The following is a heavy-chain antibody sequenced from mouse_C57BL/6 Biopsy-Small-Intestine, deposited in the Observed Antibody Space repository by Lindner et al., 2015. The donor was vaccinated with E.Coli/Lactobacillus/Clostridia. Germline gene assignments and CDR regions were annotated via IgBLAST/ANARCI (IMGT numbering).Heavy chain of an antibody. Sequence: VQLQESGAELAKPGASVKLSCKASGYTFTSYWMHWVKQRPGQGLEWIGYINPSGGDSKYNQKFKDKATLTADKSSSTAYMQLSSLTYEDSAVYYCARSGNYYASSLDYWGQGTTLTVSS. J-gene: IGHJ2*01. CDR2: INPSGGDS. CDR3: ARSGNYYASSLDY. D-gene: IGHD1-1*01. CDR1: GYTFTSYW. V-gene: IGHV1-7*01.